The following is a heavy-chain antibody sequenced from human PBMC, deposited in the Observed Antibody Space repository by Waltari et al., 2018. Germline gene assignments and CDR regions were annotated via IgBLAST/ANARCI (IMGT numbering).Heavy chain of an antibody. CDR1: GFTVSSTY. CDR2: IYSGGNT. J-gene: IGHJ4*02. Sequence: EVQLVESGGGLIQPGGSLRLSCAASGFTVSSTYMSWVRQAPGKGLEWVSVIYSGGNTYYADSVKGRFPISRDNSKNTLYLQMNSLRADDTAVYYCARDPGGRYYFDYWGQGSLVTVSS. CDR3: ARDPGGRYYFDY. V-gene: IGHV3-53*01. D-gene: IGHD1-26*01.